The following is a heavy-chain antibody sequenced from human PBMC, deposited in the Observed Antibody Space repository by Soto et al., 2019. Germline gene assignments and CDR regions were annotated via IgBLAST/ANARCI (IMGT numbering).Heavy chain of an antibody. CDR2: ISAYNGNT. Sequence: GASVRVSCKASGYTFTSYGISWVRQAPGQGLEWMGWISAYNGNTNYAQKLQGRVTMTTDTSTSTAYMELRSLRSDDTAVYYCARSGYNWNDGAFDIWGQGTMVTVSS. J-gene: IGHJ3*02. CDR1: GYTFTSYG. CDR3: ARSGYNWNDGAFDI. D-gene: IGHD1-1*01. V-gene: IGHV1-18*01.